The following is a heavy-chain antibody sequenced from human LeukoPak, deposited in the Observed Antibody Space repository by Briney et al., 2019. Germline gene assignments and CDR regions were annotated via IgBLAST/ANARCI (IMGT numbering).Heavy chain of an antibody. D-gene: IGHD1-1*01. CDR3: AIFDNPTGTTDGAFDI. CDR1: GYTFTSYA. V-gene: IGHV7-4-1*02. Sequence: ASVKVSCKASGYTFTSYAMNWVRQAPGQGLEWMGWINTNTGNPTYAQGFTGRFVFSLDTSVSTAYLQISSLKAEDTAVYYCAIFDNPTGTTDGAFDIWGQGTMVTVSS. J-gene: IGHJ3*02. CDR2: INTNTGNP.